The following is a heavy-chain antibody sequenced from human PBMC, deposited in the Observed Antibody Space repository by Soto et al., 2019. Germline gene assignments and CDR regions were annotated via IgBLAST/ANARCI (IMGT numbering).Heavy chain of an antibody. Sequence: GGSLRLSCAASGFTVSSNYMSWVRQAPGKGLEWVSVIYSGGSTYYADSVKGRFTISRDNSKNTLYLQMNSLRAEDTAVYYCARDPGYDILTGYYFDYWGQGTLVTVSS. CDR3: ARDPGYDILTGYYFDY. V-gene: IGHV3-66*01. J-gene: IGHJ4*02. D-gene: IGHD3-9*01. CDR1: GFTVSSNY. CDR2: IYSGGST.